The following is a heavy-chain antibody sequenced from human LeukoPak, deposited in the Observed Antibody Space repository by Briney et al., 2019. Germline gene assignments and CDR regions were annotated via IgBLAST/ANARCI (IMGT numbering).Heavy chain of an antibody. V-gene: IGHV4-34*01. D-gene: IGHD5-12*01. J-gene: IGHJ5*02. Sequence: PSETLSLTCAVYGGSFSGYYWSWIRQPPGKGLEWIGEINHSGSTNYNPSLKSRVTISVDTSKNQFSLKLSSVTAADTALYYCARDTGYSGPNWFDPWGQGTLVTVSS. CDR3: ARDTGYSGPNWFDP. CDR1: GGSFSGYY. CDR2: INHSGST.